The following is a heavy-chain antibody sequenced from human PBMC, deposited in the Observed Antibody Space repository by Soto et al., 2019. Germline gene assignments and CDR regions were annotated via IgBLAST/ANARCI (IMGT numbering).Heavy chain of an antibody. CDR3: ARHYLMVVAVNY. V-gene: IGHV4-39*01. CDR1: GGSISSSSYY. D-gene: IGHD2-15*01. J-gene: IGHJ4*02. Sequence: SETLSLTCTVSGGSISSSSYYWGWIRQPPGKGLEWIGSIYYSGSTYYNPSLKSRVTISVDTSKNQFSLKLSSVTAADTAVYYCARHYLMVVAVNYWGQGTLVTVSS. CDR2: IYYSGST.